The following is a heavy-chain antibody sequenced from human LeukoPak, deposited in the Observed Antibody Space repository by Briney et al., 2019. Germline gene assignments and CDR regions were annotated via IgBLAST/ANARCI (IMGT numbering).Heavy chain of an antibody. CDR3: ARLAGQLVGVGFYYYYYYMDV. Sequence: PSETLSLTCTVSGGSISSSSYYWGWIRQPPGKGLEWIGSIYYSGSTYYNPSLKSRVTISVDTSKNQFSLKLSSVTAADTAVYYCARLAGQLVGVGFYYYYYYMDVWGKGTTVTVSS. J-gene: IGHJ6*03. V-gene: IGHV4-39*01. CDR2: IYYSGST. CDR1: GGSISSSSYY. D-gene: IGHD6-13*01.